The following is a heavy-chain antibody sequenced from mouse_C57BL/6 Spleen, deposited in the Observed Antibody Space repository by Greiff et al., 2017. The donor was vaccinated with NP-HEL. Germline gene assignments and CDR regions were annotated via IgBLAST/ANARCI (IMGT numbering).Heavy chain of an antibody. Sequence: QVHVKQSGPELVKPGASVKISCKASGYTFTDYYINWVKQRPGQGLEWIGWIFPGSGSTYYNEQLKGKATLTVDKSSSTAYMLLSSLTAADSAVYFCAREAYWGQGTLVTVSA. V-gene: IGHV1-75*01. CDR3: AREAY. CDR1: GYTFTDYY. CDR2: IFPGSGST. J-gene: IGHJ3*01.